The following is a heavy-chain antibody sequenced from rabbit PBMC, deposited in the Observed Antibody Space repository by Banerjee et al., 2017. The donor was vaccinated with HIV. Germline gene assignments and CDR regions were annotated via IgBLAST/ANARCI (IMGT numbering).Heavy chain of an antibody. CDR2: IYAGKGST. CDR1: GFTLSRYW. V-gene: IGHV1S7*01. D-gene: IGHD1-1*01. J-gene: IGHJ4*01. Sequence: QSLEESGGDLVKPGASLTLTCTASGFTLSRYWMCWVRQAPGKGLEWIGIIYAGKGSTDYASWVNGRFTISSDNAQNTVDLQMNSLTAADTATYFCVRDLNALTYYNLWGPGTLVTV. CDR3: VRDLNALTYYNL.